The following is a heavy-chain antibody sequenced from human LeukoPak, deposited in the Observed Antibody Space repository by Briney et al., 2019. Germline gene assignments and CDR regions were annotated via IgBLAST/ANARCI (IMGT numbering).Heavy chain of an antibody. Sequence: APVKVSCKVSGHTLSELSMHWVRQGPGKGLEWIGGFDPEDVETIYAQKFQGRVTMTEDTSIETTYMELTSLTSEDTAVYYCATGHYYGSGRLPQAMYVWGKGTTVTISS. J-gene: IGHJ6*04. V-gene: IGHV1-24*01. CDR1: GHTLSELS. CDR3: ATGHYYGSGRLPQAMYV. D-gene: IGHD3-10*01. CDR2: FDPEDVET.